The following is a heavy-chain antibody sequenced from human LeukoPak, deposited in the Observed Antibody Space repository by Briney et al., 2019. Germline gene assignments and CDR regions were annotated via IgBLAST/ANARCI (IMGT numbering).Heavy chain of an antibody. CDR1: GGSISSYY. CDR2: VYYSGST. Sequence: PSETLSLTCIVSGGSISSYYWSWIRQPPGKGLEWIGYVYYSGSTNYTPSLKSRVTMSVDTSKNQFSLKLRSVTAADTAVYYCARHAQPGYSYGYYHFDYWGQGTLVTVSS. J-gene: IGHJ4*02. CDR3: ARHAQPGYSYGYYHFDY. D-gene: IGHD5-18*01. V-gene: IGHV4-59*08.